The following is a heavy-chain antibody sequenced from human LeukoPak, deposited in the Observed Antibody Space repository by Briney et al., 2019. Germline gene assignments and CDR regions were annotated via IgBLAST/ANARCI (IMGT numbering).Heavy chain of an antibody. CDR1: GFTFDDYA. J-gene: IGHJ4*02. V-gene: IGHV3-9*01. D-gene: IGHD3-10*01. CDR3: ARLSPRRGFDY. Sequence: GGSLRLSCAASGFTFDDYAMHWVRQAPGKGLEWVSGISWNSGSIGYADSVKGRFTISRDNAKNSLYLRMNSLRAEDTALYYCARLSPRRGFDYWGQGTLVTVSS. CDR2: ISWNSGSI.